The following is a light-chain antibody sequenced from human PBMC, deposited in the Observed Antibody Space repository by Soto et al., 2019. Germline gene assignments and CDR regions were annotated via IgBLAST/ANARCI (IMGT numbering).Light chain of an antibody. CDR3: QLYDSPSYT. J-gene: IGKJ2*01. V-gene: IGKV3-20*01. CDR1: QSITSSY. Sequence: EIVLTQSPGTLSLSPGERATLSCISSQSITSSYLAWYQQKPGQAPRLLIYGASRRATDIPDRFSGSGSGTDFTLTISRLEPEDFAVYYCQLYDSPSYTFGQGTKVDIK. CDR2: GAS.